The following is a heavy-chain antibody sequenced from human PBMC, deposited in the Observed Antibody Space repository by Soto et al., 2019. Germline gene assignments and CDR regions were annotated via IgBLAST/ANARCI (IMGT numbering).Heavy chain of an antibody. Sequence: GGSLRLSCAASGFTFSSYAMSWVRQAPGKGLEWVSAISGSGGSTYYADSVKGRFTISRDNSKNTLYLQMNSLRAEDTAVYYCAKRAKAVQGIRFLEWHLGWFDPWGQGTLVTVSS. CDR2: ISGSGGST. V-gene: IGHV3-23*01. CDR1: GFTFSSYA. D-gene: IGHD3-3*01. CDR3: AKRAKAVQGIRFLEWHLGWFDP. J-gene: IGHJ5*02.